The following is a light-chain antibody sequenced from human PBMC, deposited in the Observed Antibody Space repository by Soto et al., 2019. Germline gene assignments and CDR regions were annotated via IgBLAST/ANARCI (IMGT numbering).Light chain of an antibody. J-gene: IGKJ1*01. Sequence: EVVMTPSPATLSVSPVERATLSCRASQSISINLAWYQQKPGQAPRLLMYGASTRATGIPARFSGSGSGTEFTLTISSLQSEDFAVYYCQQYNNWPPWTFGQGTKV. CDR3: QQYNNWPPWT. CDR1: QSISIN. V-gene: IGKV3-15*01. CDR2: GAS.